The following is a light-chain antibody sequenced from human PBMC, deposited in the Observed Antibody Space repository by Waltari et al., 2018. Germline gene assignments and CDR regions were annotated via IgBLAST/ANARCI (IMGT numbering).Light chain of an antibody. CDR1: NFGSKN. Sequence: SYDLTQPRSVSVSPGQTARITRGGDNFGSKNVHWYQQKPAQAPVLVIYYDGDRPSGIPERFSGSNSGNTATLTISGVEAGDEADYYCQVWDSSSDHYIFGAGTRLTVL. CDR3: QVWDSSSDHYI. CDR2: YDG. J-gene: IGLJ1*01. V-gene: IGLV3-21*01.